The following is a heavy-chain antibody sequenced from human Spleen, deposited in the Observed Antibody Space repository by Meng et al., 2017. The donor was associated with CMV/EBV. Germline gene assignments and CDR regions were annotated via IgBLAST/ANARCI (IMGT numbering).Heavy chain of an antibody. D-gene: IGHD3-10*01. J-gene: IGHJ4*02. Sequence: FIFRDNSMSWIRQAPGKGLEWVAYISGSGATIYYADSVRGRFTISRDNARNSVSLQMHSLRAGDSAIYYCARRGGGGLGKFRYYFDFWGQGALVTVSS. CDR1: FIFRDNS. V-gene: IGHV3-11*01. CDR2: ISGSGATI. CDR3: ARRGGGGLGKFRYYFDF.